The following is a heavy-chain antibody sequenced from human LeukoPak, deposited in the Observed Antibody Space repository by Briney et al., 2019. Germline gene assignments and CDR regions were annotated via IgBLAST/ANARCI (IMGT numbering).Heavy chain of an antibody. CDR2: ISSSSSYI. CDR3: ARTKSTGTCFDY. D-gene: IGHD1-1*01. Sequence: GGSLRLSCAASGFTFSSYSVNWVRQAPGKGLEWVSSISSSSSYIYYADSVKGRFTISRDNAKNSLYLQMNSLRAEDTAVCYCARTKSTGTCFDYWGQGTLVTVSS. J-gene: IGHJ4*02. V-gene: IGHV3-21*01. CDR1: GFTFSSYS.